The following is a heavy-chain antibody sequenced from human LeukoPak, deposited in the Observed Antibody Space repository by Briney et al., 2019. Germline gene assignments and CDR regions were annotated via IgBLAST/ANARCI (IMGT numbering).Heavy chain of an antibody. CDR3: ARYYGSRILGYYMDV. CDR2: IYTSGST. J-gene: IGHJ6*03. V-gene: IGHV4-4*07. CDR1: SASISSYS. Sequence: PSETLSLTCTVSSASISSYSWSWIRQPAGKGLEWIGRIYTSGSTNYNPSLTSRVTMSIDTSTNQFSLRLTSVAAADTAVYYCARYYGSRILGYYMDVWGKGTTVTVSS. D-gene: IGHD3-10*01.